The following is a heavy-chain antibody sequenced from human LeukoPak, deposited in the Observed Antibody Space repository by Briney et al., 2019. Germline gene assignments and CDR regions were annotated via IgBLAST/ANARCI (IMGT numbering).Heavy chain of an antibody. Sequence: GGSLRLSCAASGFTVSSNYMSWVRQAPGKGLEWVSVIYSGGSTYYADSVKGRFTISRDNSKNTLYLQMNSLRAEGTAVYYCAKDTRDITMIVVVYVDYWGQGTLVTVSS. V-gene: IGHV3-53*01. D-gene: IGHD3-22*01. CDR3: AKDTRDITMIVVVYVDY. CDR2: IYSGGST. CDR1: GFTVSSNY. J-gene: IGHJ4*02.